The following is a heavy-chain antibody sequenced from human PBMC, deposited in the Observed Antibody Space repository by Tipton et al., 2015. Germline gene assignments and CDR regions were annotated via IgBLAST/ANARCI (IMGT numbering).Heavy chain of an antibody. CDR3: ARDRTGGNSAADY. Sequence: SLRLSCAASGFTVSSNYMSWVRQAPGKGLEWVSVIYTGGGTYYADSVKGRFTISRDNAKNSLYLQMNSLRDEDTAVYYCARDRTGGNSAADYWGQGTLVTVSS. V-gene: IGHV3-53*01. CDR1: GFTVSSNY. CDR2: IYTGGGT. D-gene: IGHD4-23*01. J-gene: IGHJ4*02.